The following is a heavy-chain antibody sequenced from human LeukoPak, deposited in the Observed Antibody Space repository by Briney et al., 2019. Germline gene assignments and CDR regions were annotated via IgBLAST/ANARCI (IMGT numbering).Heavy chain of an antibody. J-gene: IGHJ4*02. CDR2: IYTSGST. V-gene: IGHV4-4*07. CDR3: ARAEYYYDSSGSTYFDY. Sequence: PSETLSLTCTVSHGSISSYYWSWFRQPAGKGLEWIGRIYTSGSTNYNPSLKSRVTMSVDTSKNQFSLKLSSVTAADTAVYYCARAEYYYDSSGSTYFDYWGQGTLVTVSS. D-gene: IGHD3-22*01. CDR1: HGSISSYY.